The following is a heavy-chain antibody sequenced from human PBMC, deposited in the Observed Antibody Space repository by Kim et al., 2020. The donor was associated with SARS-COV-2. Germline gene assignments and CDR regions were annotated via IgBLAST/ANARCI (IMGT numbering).Heavy chain of an antibody. Sequence: GGSLRLSCAASGFTFSSYAMSWVRQAPGKGLEWLSAIRTSGSSTYYADSVKGRFTISRDNSRNTLYLQMNSLRAEDTAVYYCARFPYYYDSSGYLGPEDFDYWGQRTQVTVSS. CDR1: GFTFSSYA. V-gene: IGHV3-23*01. J-gene: IGHJ4*02. CDR3: ARFPYYYDSSGYLGPEDFDY. CDR2: IRTSGSST. D-gene: IGHD3-22*01.